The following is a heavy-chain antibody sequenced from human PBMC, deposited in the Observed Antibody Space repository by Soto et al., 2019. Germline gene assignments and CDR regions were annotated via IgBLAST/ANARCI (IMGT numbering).Heavy chain of an antibody. J-gene: IGHJ4*02. CDR2: IWYDGSNK. CDR1: GFTFSSYG. Sequence: PGGSLRLSCAASGFTFSSYGMHWVRQAPGKGLEWVSFIWYDGSNKYFADSVKGRFTISRDNSKNTLFLQMNSLRAEDTAVYYCAREDIVVVPAAPKGYFDFWGQGTLVTVSS. D-gene: IGHD2-2*01. CDR3: AREDIVVVPAAPKGYFDF. V-gene: IGHV3-33*01.